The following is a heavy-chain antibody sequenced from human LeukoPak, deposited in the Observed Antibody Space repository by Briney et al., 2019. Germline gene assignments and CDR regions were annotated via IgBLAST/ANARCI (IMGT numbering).Heavy chain of an antibody. CDR3: ARGRGFATPLYYYYCYMDV. CDR1: GGSFSGYY. Sequence: SETLSLTCAVYGGSFSGYYWSWIRQPPGKGLEWIGEINHSGSTNYNPSLKSRVTISVDTSKNQFSPKLSSVTAADTAVYYCARGRGFATPLYYYYCYMDVWGKGTTVTVSS. CDR2: INHSGST. J-gene: IGHJ6*03. V-gene: IGHV4-34*01. D-gene: IGHD2-15*01.